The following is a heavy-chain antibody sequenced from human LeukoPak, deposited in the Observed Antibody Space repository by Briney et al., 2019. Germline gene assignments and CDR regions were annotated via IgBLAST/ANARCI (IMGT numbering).Heavy chain of an antibody. D-gene: IGHD3-10*01. Sequence: SETLSLTCTVSGGSISSSSYYWGWIRQPPGKGLEWIGSIYYSGSTYYNPSLKSRVTISVDTSKNQFSLKLSSVTAADTAVYYCARHEGHRGSDQLGYYYYYYGMDVWGQGTTVTVSS. CDR1: GGSISSSSYY. J-gene: IGHJ6*02. CDR3: ARHEGHRGSDQLGYYYYYYGMDV. V-gene: IGHV4-39*01. CDR2: IYYSGST.